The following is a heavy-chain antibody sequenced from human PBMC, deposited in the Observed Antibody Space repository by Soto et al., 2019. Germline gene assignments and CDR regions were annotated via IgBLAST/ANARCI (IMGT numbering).Heavy chain of an antibody. CDR3: AREFEP. CDR1: GGCIGSYY. CDR2: IFYSGTT. Sequence: QVQLQESGPGLLMPSETLSLTCTVSGGCIGSYYWSWIRQPPGKGLEWIVNIFYSGTTNYNPSLKSRVTISVDTSKNQFSLKRSSVTAADTAVYYCAREFEPWGQGTRVTVSS. J-gene: IGHJ5*02. V-gene: IGHV4-59*01.